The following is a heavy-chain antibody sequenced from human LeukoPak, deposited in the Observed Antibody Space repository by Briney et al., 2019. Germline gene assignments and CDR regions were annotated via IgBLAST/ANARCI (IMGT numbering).Heavy chain of an antibody. CDR2: ISGSGGST. J-gene: IGHJ4*02. Sequence: PGGSLRLSCAASGFTFSNYWMHWVRQAPGKGLEWVSAISGSGGSTYYADSVKGRFTISRDNSMNTLYLQMNSLRAEDTAVYYCAKETYYYESSGYFLLDYWGQGTLVTVSS. CDR3: AKETYYYESSGYFLLDY. V-gene: IGHV3-23*01. D-gene: IGHD3-22*01. CDR1: GFTFSNYW.